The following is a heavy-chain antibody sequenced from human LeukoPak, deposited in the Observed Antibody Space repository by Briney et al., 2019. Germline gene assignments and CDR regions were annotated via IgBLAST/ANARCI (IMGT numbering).Heavy chain of an antibody. Sequence: PGGSLRLSCAASGFTFSSYSMNWVRQAPGKGLEWVSSISSSSSYIYYADSVKGRFTISRDNAKNSLYLQMNSLRAEDTAVYYCARGGMAASSTGFGPWGQGTLVTVSS. CDR1: GFTFSSYS. V-gene: IGHV3-21*01. D-gene: IGHD5-24*01. J-gene: IGHJ5*02. CDR2: ISSSSSYI. CDR3: ARGGMAASSTGFGP.